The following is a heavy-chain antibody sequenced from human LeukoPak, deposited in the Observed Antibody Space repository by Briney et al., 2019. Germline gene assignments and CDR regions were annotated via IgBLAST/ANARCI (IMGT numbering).Heavy chain of an antibody. CDR1: GYTFTSYA. D-gene: IGHD3-10*01. Sequence: GASVKVSCKASGYTFTSYAMNWVRQAPGQGLEWMGWINTNTGNPTYAQGFTGRVVFSLDTSVSTAYLQISSLKAEDTAVYYCARSRITMVRGVSPYNWFDPWGQGTLVTVSS. V-gene: IGHV7-4-1*02. J-gene: IGHJ5*02. CDR3: ARSRITMVRGVSPYNWFDP. CDR2: INTNTGNP.